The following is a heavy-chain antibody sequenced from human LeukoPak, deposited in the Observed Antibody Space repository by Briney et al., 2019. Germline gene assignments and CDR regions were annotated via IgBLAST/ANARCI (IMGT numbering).Heavy chain of an antibody. Sequence: GGSLRLSCAASGFTFSSNWMNWVRQAPGKGLVWVSRINSDGSTITYADSVKGRFTISRDNAKNTLYLQMNSLRAEDTAVYYCARQGGVATIRFRSHYYYYMDVWGKGTTVTISS. CDR1: GFTFSSNW. J-gene: IGHJ6*03. V-gene: IGHV3-74*01. D-gene: IGHD5-12*01. CDR3: ARQGGVATIRFRSHYYYYMDV. CDR2: INSDGSTI.